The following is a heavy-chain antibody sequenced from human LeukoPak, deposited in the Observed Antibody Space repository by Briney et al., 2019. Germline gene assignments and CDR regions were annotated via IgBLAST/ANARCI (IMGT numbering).Heavy chain of an antibody. J-gene: IGHJ3*02. CDR3: ARGGNTGYNYNAFDI. Sequence: GGSLRLSCAASGFTFSTYEMNWVRRAPGKGLEWVSYITSGSSTTLYADSVRGRFTVFRDNSKNSLYLQMNSLRAEDTAIYYCARGGNTGYNYNAFDIWGQGTMVTVSS. V-gene: IGHV3-48*03. D-gene: IGHD3-9*01. CDR2: ITSGSSTT. CDR1: GFTFSTYE.